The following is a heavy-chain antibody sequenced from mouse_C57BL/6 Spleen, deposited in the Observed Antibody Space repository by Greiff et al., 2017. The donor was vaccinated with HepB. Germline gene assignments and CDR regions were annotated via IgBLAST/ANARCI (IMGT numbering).Heavy chain of an antibody. CDR1: GFTFSSYA. J-gene: IGHJ2*01. CDR3: ARDDSNYGYFDY. D-gene: IGHD2-5*01. Sequence: DVMLVESGGGLVKPGGSLKLSCAASGFTFSSYAMSWVRQTPEKRLEWVATISDGGSYTYYPDNVKGRFTISRDNAKNNLYLQMSHLKSEDTAMYYCARDDSNYGYFDYWGQGTTLTVSS. CDR2: ISDGGSYT. V-gene: IGHV5-4*01.